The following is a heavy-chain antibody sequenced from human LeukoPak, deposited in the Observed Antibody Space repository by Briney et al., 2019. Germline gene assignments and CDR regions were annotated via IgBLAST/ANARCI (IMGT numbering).Heavy chain of an antibody. Sequence: GGSLRLSCAASGFTFSSYSMNWVRQAPGEGLEWVSYISSSSSTIHYADSVKGRFTISRDNSKNTLYLQMNSLRAEDTAVYYCARDIAVTSLEPPFDYWGQGTLVTVSS. D-gene: IGHD4-17*01. CDR1: GFTFSSYS. V-gene: IGHV3-48*01. CDR3: ARDIAVTSLEPPFDY. CDR2: ISSSSSTI. J-gene: IGHJ4*02.